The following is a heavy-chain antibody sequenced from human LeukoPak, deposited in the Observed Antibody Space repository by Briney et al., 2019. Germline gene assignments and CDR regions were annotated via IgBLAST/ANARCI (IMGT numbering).Heavy chain of an antibody. Sequence: PSQTLSLTCTVSGGSISSGDYYWSWIRQPPGKGLEWIGYIYYSGSTYYNPSLKSRVTISVDTSKNQFSLKLSSVTAADTAVYYCAGAVIGVRGVILSLYDAFDIWGQGTMVTVSS. CDR2: IYYSGST. CDR3: AGAVIGVRGVILSLYDAFDI. J-gene: IGHJ3*02. CDR1: GGSISSGDYY. D-gene: IGHD3-10*01. V-gene: IGHV4-30-4*01.